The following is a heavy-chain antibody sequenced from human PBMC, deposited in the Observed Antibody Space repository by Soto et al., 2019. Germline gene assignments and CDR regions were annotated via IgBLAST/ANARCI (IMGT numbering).Heavy chain of an antibody. V-gene: IGHV1-18*01. CDR3: ARERTAMDYGMDV. J-gene: IGHJ6*02. CDR2: ISIYNGKR. Sequence: ASVKVSCKASGYTFTTYGVSWVRQAPGQGLEWMGWISIYNGKRNYAQKFQGRVTMTRDTSTSTVYMELSSLRSEDTAVYYCARERTAMDYGMDVWGQGTKVTVSS. CDR1: GYTFTTYG. D-gene: IGHD5-18*01.